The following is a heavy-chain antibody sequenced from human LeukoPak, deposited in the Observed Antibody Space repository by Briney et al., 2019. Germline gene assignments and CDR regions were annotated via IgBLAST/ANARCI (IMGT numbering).Heavy chain of an antibody. J-gene: IGHJ4*02. CDR2: IYYSGST. Sequence: SETLSLTCTVSGGSISSYYWSWIRQPPGKGLEWIGYIYYSGSTNYNPSLKSRVTISVDTSKNQFSLKLSSVTAADTAVYYCARLPLGQQLVFDYWGQGTLVTVSS. D-gene: IGHD6-13*01. CDR3: ARLPLGQQLVFDY. V-gene: IGHV4-59*01. CDR1: GGSISSYY.